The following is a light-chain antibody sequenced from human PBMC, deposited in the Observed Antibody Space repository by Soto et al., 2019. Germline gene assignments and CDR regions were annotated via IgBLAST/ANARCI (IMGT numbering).Light chain of an antibody. Sequence: EIVLPQSPAPLSLSPGERATLSCRASPSVSSYFAWYQQKPGQAPRLLISDASNRATGIPARFSGSGSGTDFTLTISSLEPEDFAVYYWQQRSDWPITFGQGTRLEIK. CDR1: PSVSSY. CDR3: QQRSDWPIT. V-gene: IGKV3-11*01. CDR2: DAS. J-gene: IGKJ5*01.